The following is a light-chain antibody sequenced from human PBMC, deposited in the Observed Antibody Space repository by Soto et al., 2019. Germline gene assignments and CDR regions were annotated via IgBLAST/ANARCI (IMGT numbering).Light chain of an antibody. CDR2: DAS. J-gene: IGKJ2*01. CDR1: QSVSSSY. CDR3: QQYDRSMYT. Sequence: EIVLTQSPGTLSLSPGERATLSCRASQSVSSSYLAWYQQKPGQAPRLLIYDASNRATGIPDRFSGSGSETDFTLTITRLEPEDFAVYYCQQYDRSMYTFGQGTKLEIK. V-gene: IGKV3-20*01.